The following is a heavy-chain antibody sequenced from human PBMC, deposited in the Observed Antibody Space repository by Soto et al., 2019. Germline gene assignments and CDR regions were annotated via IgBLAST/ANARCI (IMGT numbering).Heavy chain of an antibody. D-gene: IGHD6-19*01. CDR2: INPSGGST. V-gene: IGHV1-46*01. CDR1: GYTFTSYY. Sequence: QVQLVQSGAEVKKPGASVKVSCKASGYTFTSYYMHWVRQAPGQGLEWMGIINPSGGSTSYAQKFQGRVTMTRDTSTSTVYMELSSLRSEDTAVYYCARVYSSGWHGPHYYYYGMDVWGQGTTVTVSS. J-gene: IGHJ6*02. CDR3: ARVYSSGWHGPHYYYYGMDV.